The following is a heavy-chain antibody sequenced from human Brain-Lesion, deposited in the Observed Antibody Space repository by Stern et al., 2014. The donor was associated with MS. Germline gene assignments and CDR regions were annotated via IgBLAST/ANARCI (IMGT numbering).Heavy chain of an antibody. CDR1: GYIFTGYY. Sequence: VQLVQSGAEVKKPGASVKVSCKTSGYIFTGYYIHWVRQAPGQGLEWMACINPNTGGTNYAQKFQGRVTMSRDTSISTAYVELSSLTSDDTAVYYCARDQRGITIFGVVTDYYYLGMDVWGQGTTVTVSS. J-gene: IGHJ6*02. CDR3: ARDQRGITIFGVVTDYYYLGMDV. D-gene: IGHD3-3*01. CDR2: INPNTGGT. V-gene: IGHV1-2*02.